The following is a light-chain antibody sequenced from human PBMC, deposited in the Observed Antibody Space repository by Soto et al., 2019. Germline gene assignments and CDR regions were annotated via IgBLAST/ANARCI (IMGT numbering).Light chain of an antibody. V-gene: IGLV1-40*01. CDR3: QSYDSSLSGWA. CDR2: GNS. CDR1: XXXXGAGYD. J-gene: IGLJ3*02. Sequence: QSVLTQPPSVSGAPGQRVXXXCXXXXXXXGAGYDVHWYQQLPGTAPKLLIYGNSNRPSGVPDRFSGSKSGTSASLAITGLQAEDEADYYCQSYDSSLSGWAFGGGTKLTVL.